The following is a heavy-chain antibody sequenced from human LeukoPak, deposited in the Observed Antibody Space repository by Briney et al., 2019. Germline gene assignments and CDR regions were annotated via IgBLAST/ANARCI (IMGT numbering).Heavy chain of an antibody. CDR3: AGGDYNWNGFDP. D-gene: IGHD1-20*01. V-gene: IGHV3-30*02. CDR1: GFSFRSYG. Sequence: PGGSLRLSCAASGFSFRSYGMQWVRQAPGKGPEWVAFIRYDGRDKYYASSVKGRFTVTRDNSKDTLYLQMSSLRTEDTALYYCAGGDYNWNGFDPWGQGTLVTVSS. CDR2: IRYDGRDK. J-gene: IGHJ5*02.